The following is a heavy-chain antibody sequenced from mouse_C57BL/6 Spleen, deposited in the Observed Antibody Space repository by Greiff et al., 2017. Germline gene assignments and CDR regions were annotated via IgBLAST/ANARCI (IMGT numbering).Heavy chain of an antibody. CDR1: GYTFTSYW. CDR3: ARAYYYGSSYDYFDY. CDR2: IHPTSGST. D-gene: IGHD1-1*01. Sequence: VQLQQPGAELVKPGASVKLSCKASGYTFTSYWMHWVKQRPGQGLEWIGMIHPTSGSTNYNEKFKSKATLTVDKSSSTAYMQLSSLTSEDSAVYYCARAYYYGSSYDYFDYWGQGTTLTVSS. J-gene: IGHJ2*01. V-gene: IGHV1-64*01.